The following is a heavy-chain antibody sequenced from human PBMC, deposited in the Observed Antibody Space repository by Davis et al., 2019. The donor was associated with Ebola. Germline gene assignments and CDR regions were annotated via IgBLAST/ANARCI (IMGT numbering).Heavy chain of an antibody. J-gene: IGHJ6*02. CDR3: ARPGYYYGMDV. CDR2: MNPNSGNT. CDR1: GYTFTNYD. Sequence: ASVKVSCKASGYTFTNYDVHWVRQGTGQGLEWMGWMNPNSGNTGYAQKFQGRVTMTRNTSISTAYMELSSLRSEDTAVYYCARPGYYYGMDVWGQGTTVTVSS. V-gene: IGHV1-8*01.